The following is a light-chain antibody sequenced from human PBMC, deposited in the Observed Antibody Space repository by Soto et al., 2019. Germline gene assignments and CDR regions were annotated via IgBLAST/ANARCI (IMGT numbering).Light chain of an antibody. CDR1: QDISKF. J-gene: IGKJ5*01. CDR3: QQYTSLPIT. CDR2: DAS. Sequence: DIQMTQSPSSLSASVGDRVTITCQASQDISKFLNWYQQKPGKAPKLLIYDASTLGTGVPSRFSGGGSVTDFTFTISSLQPADIATYYCQQYTSLPITFGQGTRLEI. V-gene: IGKV1-33*01.